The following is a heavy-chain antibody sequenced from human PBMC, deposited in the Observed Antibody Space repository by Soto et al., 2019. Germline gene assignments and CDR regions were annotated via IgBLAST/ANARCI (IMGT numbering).Heavy chain of an antibody. V-gene: IGHV4-59*01. Sequence: SETLSLTCTIYGGSISSYFWSWIRQPPGKGLEWIGYIHYSGTTVYSPSLKSRGTMSIDTSENQFTLNLTSVTAADTAVYYCARDTGSYYLDSWGQGSLVTVSS. CDR2: IHYSGTT. CDR1: GGSISSYF. J-gene: IGHJ4*01. D-gene: IGHD1-26*01. CDR3: ARDTGSYYLDS.